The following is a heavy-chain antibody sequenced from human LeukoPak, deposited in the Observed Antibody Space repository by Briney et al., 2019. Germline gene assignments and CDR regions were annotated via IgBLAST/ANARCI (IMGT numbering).Heavy chain of an antibody. D-gene: IGHD2/OR15-2a*01. CDR3: AREGGFRAFDI. V-gene: IGHV4-4*07. J-gene: IGHJ3*02. CDR2: IYTSGST. CDR1: GGSFSSYY. Sequence: SETLSLTCAVYGGSFSSYYWSWIRQPAGKGLEWIGRIYTSGSTNYNPSLKSRVTMSVDTSKNQFSLKLSSVTAADTAVYYCAREGGFRAFDIWGQGTMVTVSS.